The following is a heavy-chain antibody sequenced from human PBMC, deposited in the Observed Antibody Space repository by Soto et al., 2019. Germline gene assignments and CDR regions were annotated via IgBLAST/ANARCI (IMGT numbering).Heavy chain of an antibody. D-gene: IGHD3-16*01. CDR3: ARFPLGGYYYYMDV. J-gene: IGHJ6*03. CDR2: MNPNSGNT. CDR1: GYTFTSDD. V-gene: IGHV1-8*01. Sequence: ASVKVSCKASGYTFTSDDINWLRQATGQGLEWMGWMNPNSGNTGYAQKFQGRVTMTRNTSISTAYVELSSLRSEDTAVYYCARFPLGGYYYYMDVWGKGTTVTVSS.